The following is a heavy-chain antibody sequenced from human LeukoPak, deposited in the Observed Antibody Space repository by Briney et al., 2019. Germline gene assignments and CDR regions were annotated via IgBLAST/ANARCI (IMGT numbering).Heavy chain of an antibody. V-gene: IGHV4-59*01. D-gene: IGHD2-21*01. Sequence: PSETLSLTCTVSGGSICSYYWSWIRQPPGKGLEWIGYIYYSGSTNYNPSLKSRVTISVDTSKNQFSLKLSSVTAADTAVYYCARKNPAYCGGDCYSYAFDIWGQGTMVTVSS. CDR3: ARKNPAYCGGDCYSYAFDI. CDR1: GGSICSYY. CDR2: IYYSGST. J-gene: IGHJ3*02.